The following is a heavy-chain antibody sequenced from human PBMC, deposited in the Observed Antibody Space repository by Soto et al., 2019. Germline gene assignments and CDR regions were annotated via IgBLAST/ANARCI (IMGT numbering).Heavy chain of an antibody. CDR1: GGAFSSNA. CDR2: IIPMFDIV. Sequence: SVKGSCKASGGAFSSNAISWVRQAPGQGLEWMGGIIPMFDIVHFAQKFQGRVTITADEFTSIAYMELSSLRSEDTAVYYCAREAENEYFGYWGKGTSGTFSS. D-gene: IGHD1-1*01. J-gene: IGHJ4*02. CDR3: AREAENEYFGY. V-gene: IGHV1-69*13.